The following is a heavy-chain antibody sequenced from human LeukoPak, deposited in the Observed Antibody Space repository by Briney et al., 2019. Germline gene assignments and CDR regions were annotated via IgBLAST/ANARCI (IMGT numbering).Heavy chain of an antibody. CDR3: AKAYYYDSSGYYYPPGY. V-gene: IGHV3-23*01. Sequence: GGSLRLSCVVSGFTLSSNWMSWVRQAPGKGPEWVSAISGSGGSTYYADSVKGRFTISRDNSKNTLYLQMNSLRAEDTAVYYCAKAYYYDSSGYYYPPGYWGQGTLVTVSS. CDR1: GFTLSSNW. D-gene: IGHD3-22*01. CDR2: ISGSGGST. J-gene: IGHJ4*02.